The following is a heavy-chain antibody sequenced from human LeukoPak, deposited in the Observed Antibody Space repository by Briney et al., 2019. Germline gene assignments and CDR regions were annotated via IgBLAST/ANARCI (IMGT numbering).Heavy chain of an antibody. CDR3: AREDYGDYSVYFQH. D-gene: IGHD4-17*01. CDR1: GYTFTGYY. J-gene: IGHJ1*01. CDR2: INPNSGGT. V-gene: IGHV1-2*02. Sequence: ASVKVSCKASGYTFTGYYMHWVRQAPGQGLGWMGWINPNSGGTNYAQKFQGRVTMTRDTSISTAYMELSRLRSDDTAVYYCAREDYGDYSVYFQHWGQGALVTVSS.